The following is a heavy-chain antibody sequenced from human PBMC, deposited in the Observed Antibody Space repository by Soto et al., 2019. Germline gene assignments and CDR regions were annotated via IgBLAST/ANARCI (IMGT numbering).Heavy chain of an antibody. CDR2: INPHSGGT. CDR1: GSTFTDYY. J-gene: IGHJ6*02. V-gene: IGHV1-2*02. CDR3: ARKLELRGSYYYYYDMDV. D-gene: IGHD1-7*01. Sequence: VASVKVSCKASGSTFTDYYMHWVRQAPGQGLEWMGWINPHSGGTNYAQKFQGRVTMTRDTSISTAYMELSRLRSDDTAVYYCARKLELRGSYYYYYDMDVWGQGTTVTVSS.